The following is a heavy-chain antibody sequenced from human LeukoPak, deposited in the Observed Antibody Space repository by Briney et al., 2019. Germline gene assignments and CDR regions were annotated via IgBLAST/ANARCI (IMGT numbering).Heavy chain of an antibody. Sequence: GGSLRLSCAASGFTFSSYGMHWVRQAPGKGLEWVAVIWYDGSNKYYADSVKGRFTISRDNSKNTLYLQMNSLRAEDTAVYYCARDSSGWYSFDYWGQGTLVTVSS. CDR3: ARDSSGWYSFDY. CDR1: GFTFSSYG. D-gene: IGHD6-19*01. CDR2: IWYDGSNK. J-gene: IGHJ4*02. V-gene: IGHV3-33*01.